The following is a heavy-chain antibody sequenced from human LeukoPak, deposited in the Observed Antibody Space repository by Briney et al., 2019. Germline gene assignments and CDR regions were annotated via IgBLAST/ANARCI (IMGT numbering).Heavy chain of an antibody. CDR1: GFTFSNAW. Sequence: PGGSLRLSCAASGFTFSNAWMTWVRQAPGKGLDWVGRLKSKAVGGTTDYAAPVKGRFTISRDDSKDTLYLQMDSLKTEDTAVYYCTTDRIVVASLDAFDIWGQGTMVTVSS. J-gene: IGHJ3*02. V-gene: IGHV3-15*01. CDR3: TTDRIVVASLDAFDI. CDR2: LKSKAVGGTT. D-gene: IGHD2-2*01.